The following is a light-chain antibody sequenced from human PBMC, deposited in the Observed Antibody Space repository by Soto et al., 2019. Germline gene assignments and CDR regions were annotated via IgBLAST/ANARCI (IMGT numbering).Light chain of an antibody. J-gene: IGLJ1*01. Sequence: QSALTQPPSASGSPGQSVTISCAGTSSDVGGYNYVSWYQQYPGKVPKLMIYEVSERPSGVPDRFSGSKSGNTAFLTVSGLQAEDEADYYCSSYAGSNNYVFGTGTKVTVL. CDR1: SSDVGGYNY. CDR2: EVS. V-gene: IGLV2-8*01. CDR3: SSYAGSNNYV.